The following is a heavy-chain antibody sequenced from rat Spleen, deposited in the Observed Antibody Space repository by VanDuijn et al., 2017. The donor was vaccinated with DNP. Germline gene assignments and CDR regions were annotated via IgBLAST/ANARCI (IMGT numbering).Heavy chain of an antibody. CDR2: IRYDGGST. D-gene: IGHD4-3*01. Sequence: EVQLVESGGGLVQPGRSLKLSCAASGFTFRDYNMAWIRQAPTRGLEWVAYIRYDGGSTKYGDSVKGRFTISRDNAKNTLYLQMNSLRSEDMATYYCARWNSGHFDYWGQGVMVPVSS. CDR3: ARWNSGHFDY. J-gene: IGHJ2*01. CDR1: GFTFRDYN. V-gene: IGHV5-22*01.